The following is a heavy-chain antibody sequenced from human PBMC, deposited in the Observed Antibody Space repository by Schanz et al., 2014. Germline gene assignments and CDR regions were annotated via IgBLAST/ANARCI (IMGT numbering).Heavy chain of an antibody. D-gene: IGHD3-3*01. V-gene: IGHV3-48*01. Sequence: EVQLVESGGNLVQPGGSLRLSCVASGFTFSSHSMNWVRQAPGQGLEWLSYISGSGNTIYYADSVKGRFTISRDNAKNSLYLQMNSLRAEDTAVYYCARDKGGYYPFDYWGQGTLVTVSS. CDR2: ISGSGNTI. CDR3: ARDKGGYYPFDY. CDR1: GFTFSSHS. J-gene: IGHJ4*02.